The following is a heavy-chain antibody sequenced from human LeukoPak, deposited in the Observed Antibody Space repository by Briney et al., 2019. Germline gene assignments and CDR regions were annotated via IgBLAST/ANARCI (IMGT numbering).Heavy chain of an antibody. Sequence: GGSLRLSCAASGFTVSNNYMSWVRQAPGKGLEWVSSISSNSRYIYYADSMRGRFTISRDNAKNSLHLQMNSLRPEDTAVYYCAKGSSSSWTNFDYWGQGTLATVSS. CDR2: ISSNSRYI. J-gene: IGHJ4*02. V-gene: IGHV3-21*06. CDR1: GFTVSNNY. D-gene: IGHD6-13*01. CDR3: AKGSSSSWTNFDY.